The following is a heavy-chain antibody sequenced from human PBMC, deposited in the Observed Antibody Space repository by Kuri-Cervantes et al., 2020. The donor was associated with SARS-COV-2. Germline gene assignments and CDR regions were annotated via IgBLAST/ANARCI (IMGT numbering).Heavy chain of an antibody. CDR1: GFTFSSFA. J-gene: IGHJ4*03. V-gene: IGHV3-23*01. CDR3: VKCSAASHPCYLDY. D-gene: IGHD3-10*02. Sequence: GGSLRLSCAGAGFTFSSFAMAWVRQAPGKGLEWISDITDEGADTYFADSVKGRFTISRDSSKYSLTLQMSSLRAEDTAIYYCVKCSAASHPCYLDYWGQGTLVTVSS. CDR2: ITDEGADT.